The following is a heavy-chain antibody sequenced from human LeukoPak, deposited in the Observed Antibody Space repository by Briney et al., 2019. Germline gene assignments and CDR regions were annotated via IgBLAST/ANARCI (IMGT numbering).Heavy chain of an antibody. J-gene: IGHJ3*02. CDR2: ISPSGGST. D-gene: IGHD3-10*01. CDR3: ASWFGENDALDI. CDR1: GYTFTIQY. V-gene: IGHV1-46*01. Sequence: ASVKVSCKASGYTFTIQYVHWVRQAPGRGLEWMGIISPSGGSTRYAQKFQGRVTMTRDTSTSPVYMEPKSLRSEDTAVYYCASWFGENDALDIWGQGTMVTVSS.